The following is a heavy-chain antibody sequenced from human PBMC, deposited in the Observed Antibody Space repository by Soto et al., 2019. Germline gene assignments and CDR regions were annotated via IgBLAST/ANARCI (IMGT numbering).Heavy chain of an antibody. CDR3: ARGKGWFGELLRPPLYD. CDR1: GYTFTSYG. D-gene: IGHD3-10*01. Sequence: ASVKVSCKASGYTFTSYGISWVRQAPGQGLEWMGWISAYNGNTNYAQKLQGRVTMTTDTSTSTAHMELRSLRSDDTAVYYCARGKGWFGELLRPPLYDWGQGTLVTVSS. CDR2: ISAYNGNT. V-gene: IGHV1-18*01. J-gene: IGHJ4*02.